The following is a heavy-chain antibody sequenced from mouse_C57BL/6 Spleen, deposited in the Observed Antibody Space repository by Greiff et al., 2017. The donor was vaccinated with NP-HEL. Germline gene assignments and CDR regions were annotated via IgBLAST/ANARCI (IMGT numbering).Heavy chain of an antibody. Sequence: EVMLVESGGGLVKPGGSLKLSCAASGFTFSSYAMSWVRQTPEKRLEWVATISDGGSYTYYPDNVKGRFTISRDNAKNNLYLLMSHLKSEDTAMYYCARDAWFAYWGQGTLVTVSA. V-gene: IGHV5-4*03. CDR2: ISDGGSYT. CDR3: ARDAWFAY. CDR1: GFTFSSYA. J-gene: IGHJ3*01.